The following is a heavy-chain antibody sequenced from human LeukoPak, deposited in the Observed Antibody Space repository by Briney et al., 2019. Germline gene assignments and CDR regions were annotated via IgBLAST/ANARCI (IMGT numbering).Heavy chain of an antibody. CDR2: INHSGST. CDR1: GGSFSGYY. J-gene: IGHJ3*02. D-gene: IGHD3-9*01. Sequence: PSETLSLTCAVYGGSFSGYYWSWIRQPPGKGLEWIGEINHSGSTNYNPSLKSRVTISVDTSKNQFSLKLSSVTAADTAVYYCARGGMVRYFDWLRAFDIWGQGTMVTVSS. CDR3: ARGGMVRYFDWLRAFDI. V-gene: IGHV4-34*01.